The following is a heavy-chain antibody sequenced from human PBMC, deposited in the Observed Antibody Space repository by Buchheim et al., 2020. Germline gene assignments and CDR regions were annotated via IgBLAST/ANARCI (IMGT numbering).Heavy chain of an antibody. Sequence: VQLQESGPGLVKPSETLSLTCSVSGGSISSYYWYWIRQPPGKGLEWIGYIYYSGSTNYNPSLKSRVTISVDTSKNQFSLKLSSVTAADTAVYYCARSVGGATNYWGQGTL. J-gene: IGHJ4*02. CDR1: GGSISSYY. V-gene: IGHV4-59*01. D-gene: IGHD1-26*01. CDR3: ARSVGGATNY. CDR2: IYYSGST.